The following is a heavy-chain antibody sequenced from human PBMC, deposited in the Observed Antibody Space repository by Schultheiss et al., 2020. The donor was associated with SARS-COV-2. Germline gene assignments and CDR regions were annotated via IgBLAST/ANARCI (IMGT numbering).Heavy chain of an antibody. CDR3: AKRPYGSGSYPDY. D-gene: IGHD3-10*01. Sequence: GGSLRLSCAASGFTFSSYSMNWVRQAPGKGLEWVSSISSSSSYIYYADSVKGRFTISRDNAKNSLYLQMNSLRAEDTAVYYCAKRPYGSGSYPDYWGQGTLVTVSS. J-gene: IGHJ4*02. CDR2: ISSSSSYI. CDR1: GFTFSSYS. V-gene: IGHV3-21*01.